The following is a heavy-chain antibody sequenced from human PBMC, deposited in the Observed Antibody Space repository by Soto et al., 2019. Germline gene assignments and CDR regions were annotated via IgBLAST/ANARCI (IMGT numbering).Heavy chain of an antibody. CDR1: GYNFINYG. J-gene: IGHJ4*02. D-gene: IGHD3-10*01. CDR3: ARVGAYFGEFDYFDY. V-gene: IGHV1-18*01. Sequence: ASVKVSCKASGYNFINYGITWVRQAPGQGLEWMGWIRVHNGNTNYAQKLQGRVTMTTDTSTSTAYMELRSLRSDDTAVYYCARVGAYFGEFDYFDYWGQGTPVTVSS. CDR2: IRVHNGNT.